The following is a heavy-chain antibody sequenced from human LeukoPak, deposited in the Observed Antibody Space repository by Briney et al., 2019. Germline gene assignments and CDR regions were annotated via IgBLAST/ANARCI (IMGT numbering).Heavy chain of an antibody. CDR1: GYSFTSYW. D-gene: IGHD2-15*01. J-gene: IGHJ4*02. CDR2: IYPVNSDT. Sequence: GESLKISCKGSGYSFTSYWIGWVRQMPGKGLEWMGIIYPVNSDTRYSPSFQGQVTISADNTISTAYLQWSHINSLSSAMNYCARGEGYCSGGSCSDYWGQGTLVTVSS. CDR3: ARGEGYCSGGSCSDY. V-gene: IGHV5-51*01.